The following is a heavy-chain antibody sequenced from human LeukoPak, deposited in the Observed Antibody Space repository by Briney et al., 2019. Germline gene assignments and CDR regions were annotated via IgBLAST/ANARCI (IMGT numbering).Heavy chain of an antibody. V-gene: IGHV1-46*01. Sequence: ASVKVSCKASGYTFTSYYMHWVRQAPGQGLEWRGIINPSGGSTSYAQKFQGRVTMTRDMSTSTVYMELSSLRSEDTAVYYCARVRLRASSEDAFDIWGQGTMVTVSS. CDR2: INPSGGST. J-gene: IGHJ3*02. CDR1: GYTFTSYY. CDR3: ARVRLRASSEDAFDI. D-gene: IGHD6-6*01.